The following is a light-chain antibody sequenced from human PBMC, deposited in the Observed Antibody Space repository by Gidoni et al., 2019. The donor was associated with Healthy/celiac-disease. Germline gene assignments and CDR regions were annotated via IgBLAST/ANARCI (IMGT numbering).Light chain of an antibody. J-gene: IGKJ4*01. CDR2: GAS. CDR3: QQYNNWLT. Sequence: EIVMTQSPATLSVSPGERATLSCRASQSVNSNLAWYQQKPGQAPRLLIYGASTRATGSPARFSGSGSGTEFTRTISSLQSEDFAVYYCQQYNNWLTFGGGTKVEIK. V-gene: IGKV3-15*01. CDR1: QSVNSN.